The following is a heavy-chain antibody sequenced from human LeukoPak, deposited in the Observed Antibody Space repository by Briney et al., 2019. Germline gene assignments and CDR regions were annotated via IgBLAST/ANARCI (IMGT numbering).Heavy chain of an antibody. V-gene: IGHV1-2*02. CDR3: ARSADYSNQHNDY. J-gene: IGHJ4*02. CDR2: INPNSGGA. CDR1: GYTFTGYY. D-gene: IGHD4-11*01. Sequence: GASEKVSCKASGYTFTGYYMHWVRQAHGQGLEWMGWINPNSGGANYAQKFQGRVTMTRDTSISTGYMELSSLRSDDTAVYYCARSADYSNQHNDYWGQGTLVTVSS.